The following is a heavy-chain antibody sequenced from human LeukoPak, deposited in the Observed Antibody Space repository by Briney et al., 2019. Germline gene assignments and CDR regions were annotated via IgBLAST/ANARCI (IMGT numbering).Heavy chain of an antibody. CDR2: IRSKANSYAT. CDR1: GFTFSGSA. D-gene: IGHD2-21*02. CDR3: ATNRNCGGDCYVFDY. V-gene: IGHV3-73*01. Sequence: GGSLRLSCAASGFTFSGSAMHWVRRASGKGLEWVGRIRSKANSYATAYAASVKGRFTISRDDSKNTAYLQMNSLRAEDTAVYYCATNRNCGGDCYVFDYWGQGTLVTVSS. J-gene: IGHJ4*02.